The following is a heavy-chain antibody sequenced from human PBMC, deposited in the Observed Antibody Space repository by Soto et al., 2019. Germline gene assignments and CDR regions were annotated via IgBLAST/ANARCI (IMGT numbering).Heavy chain of an antibody. Sequence: GESLKISCQGSGYTFANSWLAWVRQMPGKGLEWLGNIYPGDSDTRYSPSFQGQVTISADKSISTAYLQWSSLKASDTAMYYCARLKRDGHNYSPLYYWGQGTLVTVSS. CDR2: IYPGDSDT. CDR3: ARLKRDGHNYSPLYY. J-gene: IGHJ4*02. CDR1: GYTFANSW. D-gene: IGHD5-12*01. V-gene: IGHV5-51*01.